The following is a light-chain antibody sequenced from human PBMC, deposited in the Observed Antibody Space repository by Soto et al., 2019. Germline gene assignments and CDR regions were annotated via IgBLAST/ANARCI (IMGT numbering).Light chain of an antibody. Sequence: EIVMTQSPATLSVSPGERATLSCRASQSVSSNLDWYQQKPGQAPRLLIYGASTRATGIPARFSGSGSGTEFTLTISSLKSEDFAVFYCQQYNNWPPITFGQGTRREIK. V-gene: IGKV3-15*01. CDR1: QSVSSN. CDR3: QQYNNWPPIT. CDR2: GAS. J-gene: IGKJ5*01.